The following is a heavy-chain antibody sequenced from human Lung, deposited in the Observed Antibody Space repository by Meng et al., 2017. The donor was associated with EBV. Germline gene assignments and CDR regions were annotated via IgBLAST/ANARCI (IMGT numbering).Heavy chain of an antibody. Sequence: RSLRPSCAASRFTFSSYAMHWVRQAPGKGLEWVAVISYDGSNKYYADSVKGRFTISRDNSKNTLYLQMNSLRAEDTAVYYCARDRVQLWISWGQGTLVTVSS. CDR3: ARDRVQLWIS. J-gene: IGHJ5*02. D-gene: IGHD5-18*01. CDR1: RFTFSSYA. V-gene: IGHV3-30-3*01. CDR2: ISYDGSNK.